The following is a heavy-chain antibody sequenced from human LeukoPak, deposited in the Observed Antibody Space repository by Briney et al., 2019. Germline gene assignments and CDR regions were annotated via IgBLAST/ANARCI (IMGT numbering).Heavy chain of an antibody. J-gene: IGHJ4*02. Sequence: SETLSLTCAVDGGSFSGYYWSWIRQPPGKGLGWIGEINHGGSTNYNPSLKSRATISVDTSKNQFSLKLSYVNAADTAVYDCARHRGSRSLFDYWGQGTLVTVSS. V-gene: IGHV4-34*01. CDR2: INHGGST. D-gene: IGHD6-13*01. CDR3: ARHRGSRSLFDY. CDR1: GGSFSGYY.